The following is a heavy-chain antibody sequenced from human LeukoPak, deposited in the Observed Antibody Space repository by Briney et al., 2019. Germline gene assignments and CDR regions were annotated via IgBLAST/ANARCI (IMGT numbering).Heavy chain of an antibody. D-gene: IGHD3-3*01. CDR2: IWYDGSNK. Sequence: GRSLRLSCAASGFTFSSYGMHWVRQAPGKGLEWVAVIWYDGSNKYYADSVKGRFTISRDNSKNTLYLQMNSLRAEDTAVYYCAKGETSGSDYEFWSGYPNTYFDYWGQGTLVTVSS. CDR1: GFTFSSYG. CDR3: AKGETSGSDYEFWSGYPNTYFDY. V-gene: IGHV3-33*06. J-gene: IGHJ4*02.